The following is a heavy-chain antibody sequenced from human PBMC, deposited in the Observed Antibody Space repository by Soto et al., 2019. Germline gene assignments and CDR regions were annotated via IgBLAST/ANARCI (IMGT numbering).Heavy chain of an antibody. D-gene: IGHD3-3*01. CDR1: GLTFVYAW. CDR2: IESQAGGGTI. Sequence: EVQLVESGGGLVKPGGSLRISCTASGLTFVYAWMDWVRQAPGKRLEWVGRIESQAGGGTIEYAAPVEGRFTISRDDSKNTVYLQMDRLKTEDTAVYYCSHVSSVAHPFSDFWGQGTLVTVSS. CDR3: SHVSSVAHPFSDF. J-gene: IGHJ4*02. V-gene: IGHV3-15*07.